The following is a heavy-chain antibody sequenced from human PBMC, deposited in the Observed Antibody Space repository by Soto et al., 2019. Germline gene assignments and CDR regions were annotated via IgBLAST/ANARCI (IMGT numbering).Heavy chain of an antibody. CDR2: TYYRSKWYN. Sequence: PMQTLTVTCVISGASVSSNSAAWNWIRQSNSSGLEWLGRTYYRSKWYNDYAVSVKSRITINPDTSKNQFSLQLNSVTPEDTAVYYCARDFQQQPASYDYYYGMDVWGQGTTLSVSS. V-gene: IGHV6-1*01. J-gene: IGHJ6*02. CDR3: ARDFQQQPASYDYYYGMDV. D-gene: IGHD6-13*01. CDR1: GASVSSNSAA.